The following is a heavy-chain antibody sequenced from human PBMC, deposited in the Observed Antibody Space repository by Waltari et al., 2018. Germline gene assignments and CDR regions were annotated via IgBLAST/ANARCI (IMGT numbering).Heavy chain of an antibody. D-gene: IGHD1-1*01. V-gene: IGHV4-59*12. Sequence: QVQLQESGPGLVKPSETLSLTCTVSGGSISSYYWSWIRQPPGKGLEWIGYIYYSGSTNYNPSLKSRVTISVDTSKNQFSLTVFSVTAADAAVYYCARGDGTGKYGYWGQGTRVTVSS. CDR2: IYYSGST. CDR3: ARGDGTGKYGY. J-gene: IGHJ4*02. CDR1: GGSISSYY.